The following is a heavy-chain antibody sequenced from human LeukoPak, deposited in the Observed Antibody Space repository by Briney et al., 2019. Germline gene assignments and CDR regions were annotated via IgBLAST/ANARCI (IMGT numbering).Heavy chain of an antibody. V-gene: IGHV1-69*13. J-gene: IGHJ4*02. Sequence: SVKVSFKASGGTFSSYAISWVRQAPGQGLEWMGGIIPIFGTANYAQKFQGRVTITADESTSTAYMELSSLRSEDTAVYYCAREKYSGYDSLCFDYWGQGTLVTVSS. CDR3: AREKYSGYDSLCFDY. CDR1: GGTFSSYA. CDR2: IIPIFGTA. D-gene: IGHD5-12*01.